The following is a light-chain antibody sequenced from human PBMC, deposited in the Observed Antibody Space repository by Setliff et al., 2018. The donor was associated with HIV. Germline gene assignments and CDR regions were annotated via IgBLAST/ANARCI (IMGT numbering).Light chain of an antibody. Sequence: SYALTQPPSVSVSPGQTASITCSGDKLGDKYACWYQQKPGQSPVLVIYQDSKRPSGIPERFSGSNSGNTATLTISGTQAMDEADYYCQAWDSSTYVFGTGTKV. J-gene: IGLJ1*01. V-gene: IGLV3-1*01. CDR2: QDS. CDR1: KLGDKY. CDR3: QAWDSSTYV.